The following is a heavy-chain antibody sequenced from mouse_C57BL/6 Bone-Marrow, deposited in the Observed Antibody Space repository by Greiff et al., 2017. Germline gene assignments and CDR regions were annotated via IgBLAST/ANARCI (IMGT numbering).Heavy chain of an antibody. CDR2: IYPRSGNT. D-gene: IGHD1-1*01. Sequence: QVQLQQSGAELARPGASVKLSCKASGYTFTSYGISWVKQRTGQGLEWIGEIYPRSGNTYYNEKFKGKATLTADKSSSTAYMERRSLTSEDSAVYFCASRIGSYYGSSRYFDVWGTGTTVTVSS. J-gene: IGHJ1*03. V-gene: IGHV1-81*01. CDR3: ASRIGSYYGSSRYFDV. CDR1: GYTFTSYG.